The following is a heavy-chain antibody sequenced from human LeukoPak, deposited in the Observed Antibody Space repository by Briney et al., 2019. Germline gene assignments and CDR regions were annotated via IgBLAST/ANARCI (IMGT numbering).Heavy chain of an antibody. CDR1: GLSFRDNY. CDR2: ISNTGSYT. D-gene: IGHD3-10*01. Sequence: GGSLRLSCAVSGLSFRDNYMSWIRQAPGKGLEWVSYISNTGSYTNYADSVKGRFTISRDDATNSLFLQIDSLRTEDTAVYYCARAIGRGPGGRFDYWGQGTLVTVSS. CDR3: ARAIGRGPGGRFDY. J-gene: IGHJ4*02. V-gene: IGHV3-11*03.